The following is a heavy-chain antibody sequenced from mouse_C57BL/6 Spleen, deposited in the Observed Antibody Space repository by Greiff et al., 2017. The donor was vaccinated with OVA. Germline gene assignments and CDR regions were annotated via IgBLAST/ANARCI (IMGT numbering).Heavy chain of an antibody. CDR1: GFTFSDYG. CDR3: ANYYGSSLSY. J-gene: IGHJ3*01. D-gene: IGHD1-1*01. CDR2: ISSGSSTI. Sequence: EVHLVESGGGLVKPGGSLKLSCAASGFTFSDYGMHWVRQAPEKGLEWVAYISSGSSTIYYADTVKGRFTISRDNAKNTLFLQMTSRRSEDTAMYYCANYYGSSLSYWGQGTLVTVSA. V-gene: IGHV5-17*01.